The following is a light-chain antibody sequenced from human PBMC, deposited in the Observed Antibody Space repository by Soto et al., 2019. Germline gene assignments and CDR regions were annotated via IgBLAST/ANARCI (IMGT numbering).Light chain of an antibody. CDR2: AAS. J-gene: IGKJ4*01. CDR1: QGIMDD. V-gene: IGKV1-6*01. Sequence: ASQMTQSPSSLSASVGDRVTITCRASQGIMDDLGWYQQKPGKAPKLLIYAASSLQSGVPSRFSGSGSGTDFTFTINSLQPEDIATYYCQQYDNLPLTFAGGTKVAIK. CDR3: QQYDNLPLT.